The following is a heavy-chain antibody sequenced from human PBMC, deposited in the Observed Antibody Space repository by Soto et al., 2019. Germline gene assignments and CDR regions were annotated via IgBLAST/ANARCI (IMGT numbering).Heavy chain of an antibody. Sequence: PSETLSLTCTVSGGSISSYYWSWIRQPPGKGLEWIGYIYYSGSTNYNPSLKSRVTISVDTSKNQFSLKLSSVTAADTAVYYCARGIGCSGGSCYPNNPSNWFDPWGQGTLVTVSS. J-gene: IGHJ5*02. CDR2: IYYSGST. V-gene: IGHV4-59*01. D-gene: IGHD2-15*01. CDR1: GGSISSYY. CDR3: ARGIGCSGGSCYPNNPSNWFDP.